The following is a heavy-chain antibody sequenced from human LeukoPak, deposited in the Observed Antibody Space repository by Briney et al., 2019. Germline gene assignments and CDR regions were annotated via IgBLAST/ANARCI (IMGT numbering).Heavy chain of an antibody. CDR1: GFTFSNYW. Sequence: GGSLRLSCAASGFTFSNYWMTWVRQAPGKGLEWVAEIKQDGSEKLYVKSVRGRFTISRDNAKMSLFLQMNSLRAEDTAVYYCARDNGVVHGVYYMDVWGKGTTVTVS. CDR2: IKQDGSEK. V-gene: IGHV3-7*01. D-gene: IGHD3-3*01. J-gene: IGHJ6*03. CDR3: ARDNGVVHGVYYMDV.